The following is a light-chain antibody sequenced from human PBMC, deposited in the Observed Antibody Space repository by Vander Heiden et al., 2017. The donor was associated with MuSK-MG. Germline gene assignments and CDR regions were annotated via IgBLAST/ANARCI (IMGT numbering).Light chain of an antibody. Sequence: DIQMTQSPSSLSASVGDRVTIICRATQNIGNYLNWYQQKVGKAPQLLIYAATRLQSGVPSRFSGSGSGTKFTLSISSLQREDFATYYCQQGYTKPRTFGGGTKVEIK. CDR3: QQGYTKPRT. J-gene: IGKJ4*01. CDR2: AAT. CDR1: QNIGNY. V-gene: IGKV1-39*01.